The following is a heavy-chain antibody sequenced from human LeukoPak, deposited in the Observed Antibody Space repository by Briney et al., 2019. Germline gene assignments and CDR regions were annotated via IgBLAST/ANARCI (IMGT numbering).Heavy chain of an antibody. CDR1: GYTFTSYA. CDR2: ISAYNGNT. Sequence: ASVKVSCKASGYTFTSYAMNWVRQAPGQGLEWMGWISAYNGNTNYAQKLQGRVTMTTDTSTSTAYMELRSLRSDDTAVYYCARAYSGYDLGFDPWGQGTLVTVSS. CDR3: ARAYSGYDLGFDP. V-gene: IGHV1-18*01. D-gene: IGHD5-12*01. J-gene: IGHJ5*02.